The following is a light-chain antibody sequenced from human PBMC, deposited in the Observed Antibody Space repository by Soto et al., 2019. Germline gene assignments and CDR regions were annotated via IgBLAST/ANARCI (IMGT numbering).Light chain of an antibody. CDR2: EVS. Sequence: QSALTQPPSASGSPGQSVTISCTGTSSDVGAYNYVSWYQQYPGKAPKLMIYEVSNRPSGVPDRFSGSKSGKTASLTVSGLQPEDEADYYCTSYAGNNIWVFGGGTKVTVL. V-gene: IGLV2-8*01. J-gene: IGLJ3*02. CDR3: TSYAGNNIWV. CDR1: SSDVGAYNY.